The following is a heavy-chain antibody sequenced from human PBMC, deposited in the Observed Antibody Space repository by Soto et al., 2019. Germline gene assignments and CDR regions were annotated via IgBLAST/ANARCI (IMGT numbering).Heavy chain of an antibody. CDR3: AIGPFFDFWSGYYPGYYYYYMDV. CDR2: MNPNSGNT. Sequence: ASVKVSCKASGYTFTSYEINWVRQATGQGLEWMGWMNPNSGNTGYAQKFKGRVTMTRNTSISTAYMELSSLRSEDTAVYYCAIGPFFDFWSGYYPGYYYYYMDVWGKGTTVTVSS. J-gene: IGHJ6*03. D-gene: IGHD3-3*01. CDR1: GYTFTSYE. V-gene: IGHV1-8*01.